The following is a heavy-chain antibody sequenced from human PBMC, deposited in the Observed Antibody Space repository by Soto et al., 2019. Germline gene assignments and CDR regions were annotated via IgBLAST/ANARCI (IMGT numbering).Heavy chain of an antibody. D-gene: IGHD6-13*01. CDR1: GGSISSYY. V-gene: IGHV4-59*08. CDR3: ARTRSGQQLLPVDY. J-gene: IGHJ4*02. Sequence: SETLSLTCTVSGGSISSYYWSWIRQPPGKGLEWIGYIYYSGSTNYNPSLKSRVTISVDTSKNQFSLKLSSVTAADTAVYYCARTRSGQQLLPVDYWGQGTLVTVS. CDR2: IYYSGST.